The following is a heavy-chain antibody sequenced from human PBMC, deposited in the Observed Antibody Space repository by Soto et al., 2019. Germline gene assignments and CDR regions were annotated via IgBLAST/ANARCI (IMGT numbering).Heavy chain of an antibody. CDR1: GGSISNFY. Sequence: SETLSLTCTVSGGSISNFYWDWIRQPPGEGLEWIGYIYCSGTTNYNPSLKSRVTISVDTSKNQFSLKLSSVTAADTAVYYCARGGWRHIDYWGQGTLVTVSS. V-gene: IGHV4-59*08. CDR2: IYCSGTT. CDR3: ARGGWRHIDY. D-gene: IGHD3-3*01. J-gene: IGHJ4*02.